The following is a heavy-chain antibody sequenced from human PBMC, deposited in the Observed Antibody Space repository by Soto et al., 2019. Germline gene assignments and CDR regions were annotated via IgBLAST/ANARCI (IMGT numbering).Heavy chain of an antibody. J-gene: IGHJ2*01. Sequence: QVQLVESGGGVVQPGRSLRLSCAASGFTFSSYAMHWVRQAPGKGLGWVAVISYDGSNKYYADSVKGRFTISRDNSKNTLYLQMNSLRTEDTAVYXXXXXXXXXXXXXXXFDLWGRGTLVTVSS. CDR2: ISYDGSNK. CDR1: GFTFSSYA. CDR3: XXXXXXXXXXXXXFDL. V-gene: IGHV3-30-3*01.